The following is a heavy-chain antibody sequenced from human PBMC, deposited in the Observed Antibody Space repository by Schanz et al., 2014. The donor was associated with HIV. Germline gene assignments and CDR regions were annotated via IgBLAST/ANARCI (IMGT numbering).Heavy chain of an antibody. CDR1: GFTFDDYA. CDR2: VTWNSGSI. D-gene: IGHD2-15*01. Sequence: EVQLVESGGGLVQPGRSLRLSCAASGFTFDDYAMHWVRQAPGKGLEWVSGVTWNSGSIDYADSVKGRFTISRDNAKNSLYLQMNSLRAEDTAVYYCARGGIWEWDQPDFDYWGQGTLVTVSS. J-gene: IGHJ4*02. V-gene: IGHV3-9*01. CDR3: ARGGIWEWDQPDFDY.